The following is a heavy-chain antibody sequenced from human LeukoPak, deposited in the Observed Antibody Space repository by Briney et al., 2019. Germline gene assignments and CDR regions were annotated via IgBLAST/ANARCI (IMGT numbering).Heavy chain of an antibody. J-gene: IGHJ5*02. CDR3: ARDLIGPFRIRFDP. CDR2: INPNSGGT. D-gene: IGHD2/OR15-2a*01. V-gene: IGHV1-2*02. CDR1: GYTFTGYY. Sequence: RASVKVSCKASGYTFTGYYMHWVRQAPGQGLEWMGWINPNSGGTNYAQKFQGRVTMTRDTSISTAYMELSRLRSDDTAVYYCARDLIGPFRIRFDPWGQGTLVTVSS.